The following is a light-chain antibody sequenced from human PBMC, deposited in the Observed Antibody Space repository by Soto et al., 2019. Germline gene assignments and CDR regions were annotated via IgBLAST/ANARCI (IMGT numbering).Light chain of an antibody. CDR2: ATS. V-gene: IGKV1-9*01. Sequence: DIQLTQSPSFLSASVGDRVTITCRASQGISSYLAWYQQKPGTAPKLLIYATSSLQSGVPSRFSGTGSGTEFTLTISSLQPEDFATYYCQHLNSYPHTFGQGTKLEIK. J-gene: IGKJ2*01. CDR3: QHLNSYPHT. CDR1: QGISSY.